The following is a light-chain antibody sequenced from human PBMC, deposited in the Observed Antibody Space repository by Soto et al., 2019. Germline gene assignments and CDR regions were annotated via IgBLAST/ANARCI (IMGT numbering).Light chain of an antibody. CDR3: QRLNNYPH. V-gene: IGKV1-9*01. CDR1: QGISSY. CDR2: AAS. Sequence: DIQLTQSPSFLSASVGDRVTITCRASQGISSYLAWYQQKPGKAPKLLIYAASTLQSGVPSRFSGSGSGTEFTLTISSLQPEDFATYYCQRLNNYPHFGGGTKAEIK. J-gene: IGKJ4*01.